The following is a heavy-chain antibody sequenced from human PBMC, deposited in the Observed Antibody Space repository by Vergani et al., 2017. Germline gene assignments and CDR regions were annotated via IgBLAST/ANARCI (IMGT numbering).Heavy chain of an antibody. Sequence: QVQLVQSGAEVKKPGASVKVSCKVSGYTLTELSMHWVRQAPGKGLEWMGGFDPEDGETIYAQKFQGRVTMTEDTTTDTAYVELSSLGSEDTAVYYCAAKRYDIFARGWKNWFDHWGQGTLVTVSS. J-gene: IGHJ5*02. V-gene: IGHV1-24*01. D-gene: IGHD3-9*01. CDR2: FDPEDGET. CDR3: AAKRYDIFARGWKNWFDH. CDR1: GYTLTELS.